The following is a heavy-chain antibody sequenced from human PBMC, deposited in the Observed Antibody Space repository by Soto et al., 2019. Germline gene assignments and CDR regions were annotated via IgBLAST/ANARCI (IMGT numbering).Heavy chain of an antibody. CDR1: GFAFNSYA. Sequence: PGGSLRLSCEASGFAFNSYAMHWVRQAPGRGLEWVAVISYDGNRISYADSVKGRFTISRDNSKNTLHLQMNSLRGEETAVYYCARERVGIAGRQAYHGMDVWGQGTTVTVSS. CDR3: ARERVGIAGRQAYHGMDV. CDR2: ISYDGNRI. V-gene: IGHV3-30*03. J-gene: IGHJ6*02. D-gene: IGHD6-6*01.